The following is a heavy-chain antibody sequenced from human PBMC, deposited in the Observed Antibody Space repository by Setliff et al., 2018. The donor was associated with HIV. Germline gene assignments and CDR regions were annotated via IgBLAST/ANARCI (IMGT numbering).Heavy chain of an antibody. CDR3: TGGRGIIGALVY. CDR2: IIPIFSTS. Sequence: VKVSCKASGSTFTSYAINWVRQAPGQGLEWMGGIIPIFSTSNYAQRFQGRVTITADESTSTAYMELYNLRSEDTAMYYCTGGRGIIGALVYWGQGTLVTVSS. CDR1: GSTFTSYA. V-gene: IGHV1-69*01. J-gene: IGHJ4*02. D-gene: IGHD2-21*01.